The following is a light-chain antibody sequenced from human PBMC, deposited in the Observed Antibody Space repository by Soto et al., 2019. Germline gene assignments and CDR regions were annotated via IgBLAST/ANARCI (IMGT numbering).Light chain of an antibody. CDR3: QQYNSVSLLT. V-gene: IGKV3-11*01. J-gene: IGKJ4*01. CDR2: DAS. CDR1: QSISRY. Sequence: EIVLTQSPATLSLSPGERSTLSCRASQSISRYLAWYQQKPGQAPRLLIYDASNRATGIPARFSGSGSGTEFTLTISSLQPDDFATYYCQQYNSVSLLTFGGGTKV.